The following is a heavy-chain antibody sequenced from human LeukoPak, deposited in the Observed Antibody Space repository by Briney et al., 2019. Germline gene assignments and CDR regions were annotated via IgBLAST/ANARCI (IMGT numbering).Heavy chain of an antibody. V-gene: IGHV1-2*02. Sequence: ASVKVSCKASGYTFSDYHMHWVRQAPGQGLEWMGWINPNSGGTNYAQKFQGRVTMTRDTSIGTAYMELSGLRSDDTAVYYCARASSGFEPLFDYWGQGDLVTFSS. D-gene: IGHD5-12*01. J-gene: IGHJ4*02. CDR1: GYTFSDYH. CDR2: INPNSGGT. CDR3: ARASSGFEPLFDY.